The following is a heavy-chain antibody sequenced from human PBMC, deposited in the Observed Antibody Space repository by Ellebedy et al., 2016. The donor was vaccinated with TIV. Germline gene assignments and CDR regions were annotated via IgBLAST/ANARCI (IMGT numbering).Heavy chain of an antibody. V-gene: IGHV1-2*06. CDR1: GYSFTAYF. D-gene: IGHD3-22*01. J-gene: IGHJ4*02. CDR3: ARAYYYDSIAYYFDS. Sequence: ASVKVSCKTSGYSFTAYFLHWVRQAPGQGLEWMGRINPNSGDTTYAQKFLGRVTLTRDTSISSAYMGLSRLRSDDTAIYYCARAYYYDSIAYYFDSWGQGTLVTVSS. CDR2: INPNSGDT.